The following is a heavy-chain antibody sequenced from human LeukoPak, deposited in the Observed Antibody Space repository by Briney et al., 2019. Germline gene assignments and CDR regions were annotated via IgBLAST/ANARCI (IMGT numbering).Heavy chain of an antibody. Sequence: ASVKVSCKASGYTFTGYYMHWVRHAPGQGLEWMGWINPNSGGTNYAQKFQGRVTMTRDTSISTAYMELSRLRSDDTAVYYCARDLPNQWNVDAFDIWGQGTMVTVSS. J-gene: IGHJ3*02. CDR1: GYTFTGYY. CDR2: INPNSGGT. CDR3: ARDLPNQWNVDAFDI. D-gene: IGHD1-1*01. V-gene: IGHV1-2*02.